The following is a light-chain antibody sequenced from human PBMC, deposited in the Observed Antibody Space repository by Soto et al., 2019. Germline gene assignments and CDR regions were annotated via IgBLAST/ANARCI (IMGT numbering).Light chain of an antibody. CDR3: QQYNSYSWT. CDR2: KAS. CDR1: QSFSSW. Sequence: DIQMTQSPSSLSASVGDRVTLTCRASQSFSSWLAWYQQKPGKAPKLLIYKASSLESGVPSRFSGSGSGTDFTLTISSLQPDDFATYDCQQYNSYSWTFGQGTKVDNK. V-gene: IGKV1-5*03. J-gene: IGKJ1*01.